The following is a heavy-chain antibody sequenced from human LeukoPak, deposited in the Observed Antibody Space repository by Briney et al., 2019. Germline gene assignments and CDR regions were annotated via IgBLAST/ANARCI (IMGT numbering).Heavy chain of an antibody. CDR1: GGSVSSGNYY. Sequence: SETLSLTCTVSGGSVSSGNYYWTWIRQSPGKGLEWIAYIHYSGHTNYSPSLNSRVTISLDTSKNQFSLELSSVTAADTAVYYCARYNWNTWFDPWGQGILVIVSS. D-gene: IGHD1/OR15-1a*01. J-gene: IGHJ5*02. CDR2: IHYSGHT. V-gene: IGHV4-61*01. CDR3: ARYNWNTWFDP.